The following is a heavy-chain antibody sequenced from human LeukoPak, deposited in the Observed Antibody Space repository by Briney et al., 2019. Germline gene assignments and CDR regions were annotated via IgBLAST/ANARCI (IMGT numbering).Heavy chain of an antibody. CDR3: AKSSYYDASGYYREYYFDY. V-gene: IGHV3-23*01. CDR1: RFTFSSYG. CDR2: ISGSSGST. D-gene: IGHD3-22*01. J-gene: IGHJ4*02. Sequence: GGSLRLSCAASRFTFSSYGMSWVRQAPGKGLEWVSSISGSSGSTYYADSVKGRFTISRDNSKNTLYLQMNSLRDEDTAVYYCAKSSYYDASGYYREYYFDYWGQGTLVTVSS.